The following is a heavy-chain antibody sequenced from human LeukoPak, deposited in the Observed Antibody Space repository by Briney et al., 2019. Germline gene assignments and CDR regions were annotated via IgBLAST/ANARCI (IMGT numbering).Heavy chain of an antibody. CDR1: GFTFTNYA. CDR2: INGANGNT. J-gene: IGHJ5*02. V-gene: IGHV1-3*01. D-gene: IGHD3-10*01. CDR3: ARDENMARGVPNWFDP. Sequence: ASVTVSFRASGFTFTNYAIHWVRQAHGQRLEWMGWINGANGNTKYSQKLQGRVTITRDSSASTAYMDLSSLTSEDTAVYYCARDENMARGVPNWFDPWGQGTLGIVSS.